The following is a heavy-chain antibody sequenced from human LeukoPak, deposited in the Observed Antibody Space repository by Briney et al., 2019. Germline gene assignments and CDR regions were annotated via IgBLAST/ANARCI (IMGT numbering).Heavy chain of an antibody. J-gene: IGHJ3*02. CDR1: GDSISSYY. Sequence: SETLSLTCTVSGDSISSYYWSWIRQPPGKGLEWIGYIYYSGSTNYNPSLKSRVTISVDTSKSQFSLKLSSVTAADTAVYYCAGRYYYDSGGYYDAFDIWGQGTMVTVSS. CDR3: AGRYYYDSGGYYDAFDI. V-gene: IGHV4-59*01. D-gene: IGHD3-22*01. CDR2: IYYSGST.